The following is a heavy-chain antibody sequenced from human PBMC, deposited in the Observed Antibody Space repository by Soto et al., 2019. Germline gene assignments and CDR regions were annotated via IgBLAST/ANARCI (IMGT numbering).Heavy chain of an antibody. V-gene: IGHV2-26*01. CDR1: GFSLSNARMG. J-gene: IGHJ4*02. CDR2: IFSNDEK. D-gene: IGHD2-15*01. CDR3: ALVITVAGLTLFVY. Sequence: QVTLKESGPVLVKPTETLTLTCTVSGFSLSNARMGVSWIRQPPGKALEWLAHIFSNDEKSYSTLMKSRLTLAKHISKIQVVLTMTNMDLLDTATYYGALVITVAGLTLFVYWGQGTLVTVS.